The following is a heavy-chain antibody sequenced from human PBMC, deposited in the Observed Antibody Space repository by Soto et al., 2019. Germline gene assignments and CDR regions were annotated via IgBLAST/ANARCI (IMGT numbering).Heavy chain of an antibody. CDR1: GFSFSDSG. V-gene: IGHV3-30*18. Sequence: QVHLVESGGGVVQPGRSLRLSCVASGFSFSDSGMHWVRQAPGKGLEWVAAISYDGSNKYYADSVNDRFTISRDNSKNTLSLKMNCLRAEDKHVYYCAKSVRDCLGSSCSPEAFDVWGQGALVSVSS. J-gene: IGHJ3*01. D-gene: IGHD2-2*01. CDR3: AKSVRDCLGSSCSPEAFDV. CDR2: ISYDGSNK.